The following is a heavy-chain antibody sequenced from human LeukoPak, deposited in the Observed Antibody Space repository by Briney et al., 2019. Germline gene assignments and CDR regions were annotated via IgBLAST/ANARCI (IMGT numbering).Heavy chain of an antibody. D-gene: IGHD5-12*01. CDR2: ISGSSSYI. CDR3: ARVDSGYDPGDY. V-gene: IGHV3-21*01. J-gene: IGHJ4*02. CDR1: GFTFSSYS. Sequence: GGSLRLSCAASGFTFSSYSMNWVRQAPGKGLEWVSSISGSSSYIYYADSVKGRFTISRDNAKNSLYLQMNSLRAEDTAVYYCARVDSGYDPGDYWGQGTLVTVSS.